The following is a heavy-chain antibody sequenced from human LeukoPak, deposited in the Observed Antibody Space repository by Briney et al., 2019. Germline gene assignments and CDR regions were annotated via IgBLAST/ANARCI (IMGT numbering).Heavy chain of an antibody. CDR3: ARAMIKRLRFSYYFDY. Sequence: GGSLRLSCAASGFTFSDYYMSWIRQAPGKGLEWVSYISSSGSTIYYADSVKGRFTISRDNAKNSLYLQMNSLRAEDTAVYYCARAMIKRLRFSYYFDYWGRGTLVTVSS. CDR1: GFTFSDYY. CDR2: ISSSGSTI. J-gene: IGHJ4*02. V-gene: IGHV3-11*01. D-gene: IGHD4-17*01.